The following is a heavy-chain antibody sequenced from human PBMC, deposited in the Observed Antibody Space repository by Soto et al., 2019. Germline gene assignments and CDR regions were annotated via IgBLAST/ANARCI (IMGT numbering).Heavy chain of an antibody. CDR1: GGSISSGGYS. D-gene: IGHD3-9*01. CDR3: AKNRMTGQAHYDF. J-gene: IGHJ4*02. V-gene: IGHV4-30-2*01. Sequence: TSETLSLTCAVSGGSISSGGYSWSWIRQPPGKGLEGIGYIYHSGSIYYNPSLKSRVTISVDRSKNQFSLKLSSVTAADTAVYYCAKNRMTGQAHYDFWGQGTPVTVSS. CDR2: IYHSGSI.